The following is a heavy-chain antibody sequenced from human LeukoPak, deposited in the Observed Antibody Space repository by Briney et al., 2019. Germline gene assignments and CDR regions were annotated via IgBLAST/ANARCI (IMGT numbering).Heavy chain of an antibody. Sequence: SETLSLTCIVSGGSVSSYYWSWIRQPAGKGLEWIGRIYISGSTNYNPSLKSRVTMSVDTSKNQFSLKLSSVTAADTAVYYCARDGDCSSTSCHYYYYGMDVWGQGTTVTVSS. J-gene: IGHJ6*02. CDR1: GGSVSSYY. D-gene: IGHD2-2*01. CDR3: ARDGDCSSTSCHYYYYGMDV. V-gene: IGHV4-4*07. CDR2: IYISGST.